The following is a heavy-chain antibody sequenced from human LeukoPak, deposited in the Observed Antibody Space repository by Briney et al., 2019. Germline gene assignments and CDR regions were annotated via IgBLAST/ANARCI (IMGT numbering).Heavy chain of an antibody. Sequence: ASVKVSCKASGYTFTSYAMHWVRQAPGQRLEWMGWISAYNGNTNYAQELQGRVTMTTDTSTSTAYMELRSLRSDDTAVYYCARGQPYSSSSLGYWGQGTLVTVSS. V-gene: IGHV1-18*01. D-gene: IGHD6-6*01. CDR3: ARGQPYSSSSLGY. J-gene: IGHJ4*02. CDR2: ISAYNGNT. CDR1: GYTFTSYA.